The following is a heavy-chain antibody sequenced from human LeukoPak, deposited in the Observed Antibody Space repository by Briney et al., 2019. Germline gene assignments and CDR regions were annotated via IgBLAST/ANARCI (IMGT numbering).Heavy chain of an antibody. CDR2: IIPIFGTA. V-gene: IGHV1-69*06. Sequence: ASVKVSCKASGGTFSSYAISWVRQAPGQGLEWMGGIIPIFGTANYAQKFQGRVTITADKSTSTAYMELSSLRSEDRAVYYCARREGSWFGGGDYYYGMDVWGKGTTVTVSS. CDR3: ARREGSWFGGGDYYYGMDV. CDR1: GGTFSSYA. J-gene: IGHJ6*04. D-gene: IGHD3-10*01.